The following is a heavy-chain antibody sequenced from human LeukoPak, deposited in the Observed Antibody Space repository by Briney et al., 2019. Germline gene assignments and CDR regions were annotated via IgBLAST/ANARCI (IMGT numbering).Heavy chain of an antibody. CDR1: GGSISSYY. D-gene: IGHD3-10*02. Sequence: PSETLSLTCTVSGGSISSYYWSWIRQPPGKGLEWIGYIYYSGSTNYNPSLKSRVTISVDTSKNQFSLKLSSVTAADTAVYYCARHVWHFVRADANCFDYWGQGTLVTVSS. CDR3: ARHVWHFVRADANCFDY. J-gene: IGHJ4*02. CDR2: IYYSGST. V-gene: IGHV4-59*08.